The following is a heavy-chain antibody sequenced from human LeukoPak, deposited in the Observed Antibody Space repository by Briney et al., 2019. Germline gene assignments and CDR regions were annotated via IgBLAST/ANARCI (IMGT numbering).Heavy chain of an antibody. J-gene: IGHJ4*02. V-gene: IGHV3-7*01. D-gene: IGHD4-17*01. CDR1: GFTISTYW. CDR3: ARLFRGVTTFDY. CDR2: INPDGSVQ. Sequence: PGGSLRLSCAASGFTISTYWMNWVRRGPGKGLEWVASINPDGSVQNYVDSMKGRFTISRDNAKNLVDLQMNSLSAEDTALFYCARLFRGVTTFDYWGQGTLVTVSS.